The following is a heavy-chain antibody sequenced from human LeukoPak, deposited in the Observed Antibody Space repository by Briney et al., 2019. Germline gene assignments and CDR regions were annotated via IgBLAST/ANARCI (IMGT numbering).Heavy chain of an antibody. J-gene: IGHJ1*01. CDR1: GYTFTGYY. D-gene: IGHD1-26*01. Sequence: ASVKVSCKASGYTFTGYYMHWVRQAPGQGLEWMGWINPNSGGTNYAQKFQGRVTMTRDTSISTAYMELSRLRSDDTAVYYCARLTSGSYGKYFRHWGQGTLVTVSS. CDR2: INPNSGGT. CDR3: ARLTSGSYGKYFRH. V-gene: IGHV1-2*02.